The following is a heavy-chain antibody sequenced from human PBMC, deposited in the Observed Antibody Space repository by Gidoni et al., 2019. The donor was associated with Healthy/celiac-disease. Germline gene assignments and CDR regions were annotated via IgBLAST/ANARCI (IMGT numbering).Heavy chain of an antibody. CDR1: GYTLTELS. J-gene: IGHJ4*02. V-gene: IGHV1-24*01. D-gene: IGHD3-3*01. CDR3: ATGVGGNLPTDYDFWRYFDY. Sequence: QVQLVQSGAEVKKPGASVKVSCKVSGYTLTELSMHWVRQAPGKGLEWMGGFDPEDGETIYAQKFQGRVTMTEDTSTDTAYMELSSLRSEDTAVYYCATGVGGNLPTDYDFWRYFDYWGQGTLVTVSS. CDR2: FDPEDGET.